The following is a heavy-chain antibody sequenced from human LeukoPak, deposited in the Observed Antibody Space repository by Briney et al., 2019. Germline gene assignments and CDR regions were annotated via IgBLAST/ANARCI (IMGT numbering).Heavy chain of an antibody. V-gene: IGHV1-24*01. Sequence: ASVKVSCKVSGYTLTELSMHWVRQAPGKGLEWMGGFDPEDGETIYAQKFQGRVTMTEDTSTDTAYMELSSLRSEDTAVYYCARGLNYYDSSGYYDHDYWGQGTLVTVSS. J-gene: IGHJ4*02. CDR2: FDPEDGET. D-gene: IGHD3-22*01. CDR3: ARGLNYYDSSGYYDHDY. CDR1: GYTLTELS.